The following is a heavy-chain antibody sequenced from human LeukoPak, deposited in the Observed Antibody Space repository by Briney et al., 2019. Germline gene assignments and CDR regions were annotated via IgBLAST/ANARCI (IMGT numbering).Heavy chain of an antibody. CDR3: ARDDRYYDFWSGSAFDI. J-gene: IGHJ3*02. V-gene: IGHV1-18*01. CDR1: GYTFTSYG. Sequence: ASVKVSCKASGYTFTSYGISWVRQAPGQGLEWMGWISAYNGNTNYAQKLPGRVTMTTDTSTSTAYMELRSLRSDDTAVYYCARDDRYYDFWSGSAFDIWGQGTMVTVSS. CDR2: ISAYNGNT. D-gene: IGHD3-3*01.